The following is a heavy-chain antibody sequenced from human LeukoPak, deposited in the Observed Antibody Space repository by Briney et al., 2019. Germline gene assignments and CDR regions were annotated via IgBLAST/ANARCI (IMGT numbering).Heavy chain of an antibody. Sequence: SETLSLTCTVSGGSISSSGYYWGWIRQPPGKGLEWIGSIYYSGRTYYNSSLKSRVTISLDTSTNQFSPKLSSVTAADTAVYYCARVTTVTAETGIDYWGQGTLVTVSS. CDR2: IYYSGRT. CDR3: ARVTTVTAETGIDY. J-gene: IGHJ4*02. D-gene: IGHD4-17*01. V-gene: IGHV4-39*01. CDR1: GGSISSSGYY.